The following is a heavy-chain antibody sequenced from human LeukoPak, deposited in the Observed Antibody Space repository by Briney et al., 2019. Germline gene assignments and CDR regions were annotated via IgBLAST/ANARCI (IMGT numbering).Heavy chain of an antibody. V-gene: IGHV3-11*04. CDR3: AREVVPAAIFAFHI. D-gene: IGHD2-2*01. CDR1: GFTLSDYY. J-gene: IGHJ3*02. CDR2: ITSSGSAI. Sequence: GGALRLSCAASGFTLSDYYMSWFRQAPGRGLEGVSCITSSGSAIYYADSVKGRFTVSRDNAKNLMFLQLNSLRAEDTAFYYCAREVVPAAIFAFHIWGQGTMVTVSS.